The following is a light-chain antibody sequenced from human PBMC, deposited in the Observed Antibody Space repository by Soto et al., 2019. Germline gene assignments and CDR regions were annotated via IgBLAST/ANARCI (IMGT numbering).Light chain of an antibody. Sequence: QYVLTQPASVSGSPGQSITISCTGTSSDVGGSIYVSWYQQHPGKAPKLMIYDVSNRPSGVSNRFSGSKSGNTASLTISGLQAEDEADYYCGSYSSSSTLYVFGTGTKVTVL. V-gene: IGLV2-14*03. J-gene: IGLJ1*01. CDR3: GSYSSSSTLYV. CDR1: SSDVGGSIY. CDR2: DVS.